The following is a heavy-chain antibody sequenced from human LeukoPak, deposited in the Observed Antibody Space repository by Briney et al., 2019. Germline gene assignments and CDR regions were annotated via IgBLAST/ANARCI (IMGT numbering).Heavy chain of an antibody. Sequence: ASVKVSCKASGYAFTSYDINWVRQATGQGLEWMGWMNPNSGNTGYAQKFQGRVTITRNTSISTAYMELSSLRSEDTAVYYCARGKGYCSSTSCANWFDPWGQGTLVTVSS. D-gene: IGHD2-2*01. CDR2: MNPNSGNT. CDR3: ARGKGYCSSTSCANWFDP. J-gene: IGHJ5*02. V-gene: IGHV1-8*03. CDR1: GYAFTSYD.